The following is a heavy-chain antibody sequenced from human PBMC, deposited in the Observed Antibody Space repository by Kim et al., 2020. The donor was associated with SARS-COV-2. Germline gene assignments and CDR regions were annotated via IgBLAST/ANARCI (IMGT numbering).Heavy chain of an antibody. V-gene: IGHV1-3*01. Sequence: ASVKVSCKASGYTFTSYAMHWVRQAPGQRLEWMGWINAGNGNTKYSQKFQGRVTITRDTSASTAYMELSGLRSEDTAVYYCARATGYGMDVWGQGTTVTV. D-gene: IGHD4-17*01. J-gene: IGHJ6*02. CDR3: ARATGYGMDV. CDR2: INAGNGNT. CDR1: GYTFTSYA.